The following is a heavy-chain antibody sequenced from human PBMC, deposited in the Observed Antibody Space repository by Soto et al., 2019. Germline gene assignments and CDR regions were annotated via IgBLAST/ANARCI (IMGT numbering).Heavy chain of an antibody. D-gene: IGHD6-6*01. CDR3: AREYRSSAHNLSLHV. Sequence: VQLVQSGAEVKKPGSSVKVSCKVSGGTFSSYAIGWVRQAPGQGLEWMGGIIPITGTVNYAQKFQGRVTITADEPTTSVYVELSSLRSDDAALYYCAREYRSSAHNLSLHVWGRGTLVTVS. CDR2: IIPITGTV. CDR1: GGTFSSYA. J-gene: IGHJ2*01. V-gene: IGHV1-69*01.